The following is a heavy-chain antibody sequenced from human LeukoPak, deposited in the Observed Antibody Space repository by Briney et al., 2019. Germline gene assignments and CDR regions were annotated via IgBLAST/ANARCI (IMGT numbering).Heavy chain of an antibody. CDR1: GFTFSSYA. Sequence: GGSLRLSCAASGFTFSSYAMSWVRQAPGKGLDWVSTISYSGGSTYYADSVKGRFAISRDSSKNTLYLQMNGLRGEDTAVYYCAKDDGGSPPDAFDIWGQGTLVTVSS. D-gene: IGHD3-10*01. V-gene: IGHV3-23*01. J-gene: IGHJ3*02. CDR2: ISYSGGST. CDR3: AKDDGGSPPDAFDI.